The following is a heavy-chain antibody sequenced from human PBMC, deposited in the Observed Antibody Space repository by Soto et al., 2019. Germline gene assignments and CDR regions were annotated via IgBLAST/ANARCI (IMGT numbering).Heavy chain of an antibody. Sequence: PVGSLRLSCAAPGFTFSSYGMHWVRQAPGKGLEWVAVISYDGSSKYYADSVKGRFTISRDNSKNTLYLQMNSLRAEDTAVYYCAKDLGGIAARTGYYYYGMDVWGQGTTVTFSS. CDR1: GFTFSSYG. J-gene: IGHJ6*02. D-gene: IGHD6-6*01. V-gene: IGHV3-30*18. CDR2: ISYDGSSK. CDR3: AKDLGGIAARTGYYYYGMDV.